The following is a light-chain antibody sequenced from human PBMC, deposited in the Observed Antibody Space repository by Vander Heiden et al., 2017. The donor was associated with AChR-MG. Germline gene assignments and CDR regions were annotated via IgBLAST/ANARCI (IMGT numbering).Light chain of an antibody. CDR1: QSISNH. J-gene: IGKJ2*01. V-gene: IGKV1-39*01. Sequence: DIQMTQSPSSLSASVGDRATITCRASQSISNHLNWYQQQPGKAPKLLIYGASSLQSGVPSRFSGSGSGTDFTLTIGSLQPEDFATYYCQQSYTTPPNTFGQGTKVEIK. CDR2: GAS. CDR3: QQSYTTPPNT.